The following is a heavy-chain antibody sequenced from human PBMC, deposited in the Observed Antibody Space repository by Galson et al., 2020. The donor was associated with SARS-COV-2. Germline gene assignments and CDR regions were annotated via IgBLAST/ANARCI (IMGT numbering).Heavy chain of an antibody. CDR3: ARGHWGRDY. Sequence: GESMKISCVGSGFTFSSHWMSWVRQAPGKGIEWVADIKPDGSDKYYVDSVKGRFTIARDNAKNSVYLQMNSLGAEDTAVYYCARGHWGRDYWGQGTLVTVSS. D-gene: IGHD7-27*01. CDR1: GFTFSSHW. J-gene: IGHJ4*02. V-gene: IGHV3-7*04. CDR2: IKPDGSDK.